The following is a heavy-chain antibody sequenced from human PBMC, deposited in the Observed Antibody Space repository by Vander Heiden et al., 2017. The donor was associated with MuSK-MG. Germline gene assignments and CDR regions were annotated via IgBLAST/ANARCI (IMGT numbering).Heavy chain of an antibody. CDR2: IIPIFGTA. D-gene: IGHD3-10*01. Sequence: QVQLVQSGAEVKKPGSSVKVSCKASGGTFSSYAISWVRQAPGQGLEWMGGIIPIFGTANYAQKFQGRVTITADESTSTAYMELSSLRSEDTAVYYCASPALWFGESRYWYFDLWGRGTLVTVSS. J-gene: IGHJ2*01. CDR1: GGTFSSYA. CDR3: ASPALWFGESRYWYFDL. V-gene: IGHV1-69*01.